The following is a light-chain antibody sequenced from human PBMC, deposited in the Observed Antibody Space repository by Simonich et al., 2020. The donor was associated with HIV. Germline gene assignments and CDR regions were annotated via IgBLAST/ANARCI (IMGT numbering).Light chain of an antibody. CDR2: EAS. J-gene: IGKJ4*01. V-gene: IGKV3-11*01. CDR3: QQRSNCPPSLT. CDR1: QSVSSY. Sequence: EIVLTQSQGTLSLSPGERATLSCRASQSVSSYLAWYQQKPGQAPRLLIYEASNRATGIPARFSGSGSGTDFTLTISSLEPEDFAVYYCQQRSNCPPSLTFGGGTKVEIK.